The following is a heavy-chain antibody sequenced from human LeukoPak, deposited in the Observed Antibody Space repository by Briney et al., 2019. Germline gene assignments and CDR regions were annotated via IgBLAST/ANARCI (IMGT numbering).Heavy chain of an antibody. V-gene: IGHV3-7*01. CDR3: ARAQSLLWFEGGWFDP. J-gene: IGHJ5*02. Sequence: GGSLRLFCAASGFTFSSYWMSWVRQVPGKGLEWVANIKQDGSEKYYVDSVKGRFTISRDNAKNSLYLPMNSLRAEDTAVYYCARAQSLLWFEGGWFDPWCKGSLVTVSS. CDR2: IKQDGSEK. D-gene: IGHD3-10*01. CDR1: GFTFSSYW.